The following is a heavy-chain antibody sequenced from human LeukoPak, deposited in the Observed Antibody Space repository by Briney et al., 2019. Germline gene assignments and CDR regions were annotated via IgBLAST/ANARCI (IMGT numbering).Heavy chain of an antibody. V-gene: IGHV5-51*01. J-gene: IGHJ4*02. D-gene: IGHD1-1*01. CDR1: GYSFSNYW. CDR2: IYPDDSNT. CDR3: ASPVGSRGTGPFDY. Sequence: GESLKISCKGSGYSFSNYWIAWVRQMPGKGLEWMGIIYPDDSNTRYSPSFQGQVTISADKSISIASLQWSSLKASDTAMYYCASPVGSRGTGPFDYWGQGTLVTVSS.